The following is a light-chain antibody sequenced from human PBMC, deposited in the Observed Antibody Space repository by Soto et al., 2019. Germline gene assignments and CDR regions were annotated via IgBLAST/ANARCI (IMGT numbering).Light chain of an antibody. Sequence: EIVLTQSPATLSLSPGERATLSCRASQSVSSYLAWYQQKPGQAPRLPIYEASNRATGIPARFSGSGSGTDFTLTISSLEPEDFAVYYCQQRSNWPPGFTFGPGTKVDIK. V-gene: IGKV3-11*01. CDR2: EAS. CDR3: QQRSNWPPGFT. CDR1: QSVSSY. J-gene: IGKJ3*01.